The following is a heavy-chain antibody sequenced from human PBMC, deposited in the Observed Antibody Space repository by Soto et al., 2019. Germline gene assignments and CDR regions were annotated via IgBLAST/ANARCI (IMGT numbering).Heavy chain of an antibody. CDR2: INHSGST. CDR1: GGSFSGYY. Sequence: ASETLSLTCAVYGGSFSGYYWSWIRQPPGKGLEWIGEINHSGSTNYNPSLKSRVTISVDTSKNQFSLKLSSVTAADTAVYYCARIQYYDILTGYFDVWGKGTTVTVSS. D-gene: IGHD3-9*01. J-gene: IGHJ6*04. V-gene: IGHV4-34*01. CDR3: ARIQYYDILTGYFDV.